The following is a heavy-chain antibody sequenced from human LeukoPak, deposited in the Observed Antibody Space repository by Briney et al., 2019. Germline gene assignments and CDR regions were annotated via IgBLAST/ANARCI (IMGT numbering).Heavy chain of an antibody. CDR3: ASTQGCSSTSCLDY. Sequence: PGGSLRLSCAASGFTFSSNSMNWVRQAPGKGLEWVSYISSTGGTIYYADSMKGRFTISRDNAKNSLYLQMNSLRVEDTAVYYCASTQGCSSTSCLDYWGQGTLVTVSS. V-gene: IGHV3-48*04. J-gene: IGHJ4*02. D-gene: IGHD2-2*01. CDR2: ISSTGGTI. CDR1: GFTFSSNS.